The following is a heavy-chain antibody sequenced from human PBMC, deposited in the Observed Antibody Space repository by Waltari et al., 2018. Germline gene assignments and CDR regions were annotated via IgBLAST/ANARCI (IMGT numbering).Heavy chain of an antibody. CDR1: GFTFSNYS. CDR2: SSSSSSTI. Sequence: EVQLVESGGGLVQPGGSLRLSCAASGFTFSNYSMNWVRQAPGKGLEWVSYSSSSSSTIYYADAVKGRFTISRDNAKNSLYLQMNSLRAEDTAVYYCARVFYYPDDAFDIWGQGTMVTVSS. CDR3: ARVFYYPDDAFDI. J-gene: IGHJ3*02. V-gene: IGHV3-48*01. D-gene: IGHD3-22*01.